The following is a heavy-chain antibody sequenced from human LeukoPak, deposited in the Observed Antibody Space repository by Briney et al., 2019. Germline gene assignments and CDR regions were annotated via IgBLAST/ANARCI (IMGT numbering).Heavy chain of an antibody. V-gene: IGHV4-38-2*01. CDR1: DYSISSGYY. J-gene: IGHJ6*03. D-gene: IGHD3-10*01. Sequence: SETLSLTCRASDYSISSGYYWGWIRQPPGKGLEWIGNVYHSATTYYNPSLKSRVTISVDTSKNQFSLKLSSVTAADTAVYYCARTAEEYYGSAKFRKYYSYYYYMDVWGKGTTVTVSS. CDR3: ARTAEEYYGSAKFRKYYSYYYYMDV. CDR2: VYHSATT.